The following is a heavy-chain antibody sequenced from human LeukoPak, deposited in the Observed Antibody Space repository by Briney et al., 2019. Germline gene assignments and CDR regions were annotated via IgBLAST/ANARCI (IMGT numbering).Heavy chain of an antibody. J-gene: IGHJ4*02. CDR1: GFTFSDYY. CDR2: ISGSSGYT. Sequence: GGSLRLSCAASGFTFSDYYMSWVRQAPGKGLEWVSYISGSSGYTKYADSVKGRFTIPRDNAKNSLYLLVNRARVEDKAVYYCARGTGTTAYFDYWGQGTPVTVSS. D-gene: IGHD1-1*01. CDR3: ARGTGTTAYFDY. V-gene: IGHV3-11*06.